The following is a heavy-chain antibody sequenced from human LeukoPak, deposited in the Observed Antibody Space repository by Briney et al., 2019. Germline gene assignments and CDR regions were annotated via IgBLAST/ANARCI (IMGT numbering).Heavy chain of an antibody. V-gene: IGHV4-4*07. Sequence: PSETLSLTRTVSGGSISSYYWSWIRQPAGKGLEWIGRIYTSGSTNYNPSLKSRVIMSVDTSKNQFSLKLSSVTAADTAVYYCARDVGYCSSTSCSNWFDPWGQGTLVTVSS. CDR1: GGSISSYY. CDR3: ARDVGYCSSTSCSNWFDP. D-gene: IGHD2-2*01. J-gene: IGHJ5*02. CDR2: IYTSGST.